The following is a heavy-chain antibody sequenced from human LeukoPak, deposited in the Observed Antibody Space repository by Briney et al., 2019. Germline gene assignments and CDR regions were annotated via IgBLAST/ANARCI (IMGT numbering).Heavy chain of an antibody. D-gene: IGHD1-26*01. CDR3: SRGEVDGPDFDY. CDR2: INPNSAT. J-gene: IGHJ4*02. Sequence: GASVMVSCRASGYTFTDYYMHWVRQAPGQGLEWMGWINPNSATNYAQKFQGRVTMTRDTPTSTAYMELSRLTSDDMAVYYCSRGEVDGPDFDYWGQGTLVTASS. V-gene: IGHV1-2*02. CDR1: GYTFTDYY.